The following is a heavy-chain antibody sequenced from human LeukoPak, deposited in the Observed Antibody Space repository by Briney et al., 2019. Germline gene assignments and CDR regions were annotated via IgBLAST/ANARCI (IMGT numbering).Heavy chain of an antibody. Sequence: PSETLSLTCTVTGGSISSYYWSWIRQPPGKGLEYIGYIYYSGSTNYNPSLESRVTISADTSKNQFSLKLSSVTTADTALYYCARGGEWLDYWGQGTLVTVSS. V-gene: IGHV4-59*01. CDR1: GGSISSYY. J-gene: IGHJ4*02. D-gene: IGHD3-3*01. CDR2: IYYSGST. CDR3: ARGGEWLDY.